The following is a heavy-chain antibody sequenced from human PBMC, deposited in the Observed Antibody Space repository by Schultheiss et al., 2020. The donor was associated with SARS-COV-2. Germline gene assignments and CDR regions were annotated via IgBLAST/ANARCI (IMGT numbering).Heavy chain of an antibody. CDR3: ARGTGSHYYYYGVDV. Sequence: SETLSLTCTVSGGSISSGGYYWSWIRQHPGKGLEWIGYIYYSGSTNYNPSLKSRVTISVDTSKNQFSLKLSSVTAADTAVYYCARGTGSHYYYYGVDVWGQGTTVTVSS. V-gene: IGHV4-61*08. CDR1: GGSISSGGYY. D-gene: IGHD1-14*01. J-gene: IGHJ6*02. CDR2: IYYSGST.